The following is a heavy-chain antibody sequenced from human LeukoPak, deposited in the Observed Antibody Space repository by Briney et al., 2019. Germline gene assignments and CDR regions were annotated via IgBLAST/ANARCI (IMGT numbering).Heavy chain of an antibody. J-gene: IGHJ4*02. CDR2: ITGSGGNT. D-gene: IGHD3-9*01. CDR1: GFTFSNYA. V-gene: IGHV3-23*01. CDR3: AKWGDYDVLTGYYVSDY. Sequence: GGSLRLSCAASGFTFSNYAMSWVRQAPGKGLEWVSAITGSGGNTYYADSVKGRFTISRDSSKNTVFLQMNSLRAEDTAVYYCAKWGDYDVLTGYYVSDYWGQGTLVTVSS.